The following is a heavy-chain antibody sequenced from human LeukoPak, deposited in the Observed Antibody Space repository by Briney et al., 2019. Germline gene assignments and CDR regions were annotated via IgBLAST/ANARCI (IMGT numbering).Heavy chain of an antibody. V-gene: IGHV3-23*01. CDR3: AKDDAWLQYGN. J-gene: IGHJ4*02. CDR2: ISPNGVIT. CDR1: GFTFSSHG. Sequence: GGSLRLSCADSGFTFSSHGMNWVPQAPGKGLEWVSGISPNGVITYYADSVKGRFTISRDNSKGTVYLQMNSLRPEDTAVYYCAKDDAWLQYGNWGRGTLVTVSS. D-gene: IGHD5-24*01.